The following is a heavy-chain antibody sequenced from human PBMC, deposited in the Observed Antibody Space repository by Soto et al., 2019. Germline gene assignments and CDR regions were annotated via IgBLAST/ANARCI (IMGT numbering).Heavy chain of an antibody. CDR3: AKDLYIVVVPAAMRYYSYGMDV. CDR1: GFTFSSYG. CDR2: ISYDGSNK. D-gene: IGHD2-2*01. Sequence: GGSLRLSCAASGFTFSSYGMHWVRQAPGKGLEWVAVISYDGSNKYYADSVKGRFTISRDNSKNTLYLQMNSLRAEDTAVYYCAKDLYIVVVPAAMRYYSYGMDVWGQGTTVTVSS. V-gene: IGHV3-30*18. J-gene: IGHJ6*02.